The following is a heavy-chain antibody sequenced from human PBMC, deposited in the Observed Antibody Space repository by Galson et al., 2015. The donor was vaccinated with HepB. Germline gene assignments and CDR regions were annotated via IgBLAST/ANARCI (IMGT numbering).Heavy chain of an antibody. J-gene: IGHJ3*02. D-gene: IGHD3-22*01. CDR1: GYSFTSYW. CDR3: ARQFYDSSGVDDAFDI. V-gene: IGHV5-10-1*01. Sequence: SGAEVKKPGESLRISCKGSGYSFTSYWISWVRQMPGKGLEWMGRIDPSDSYTNYSPSFQGHVTISADKSISTAYLQWSSLKASDTAMYYCARQFYDSSGVDDAFDIWGQGTMVTVSS. CDR2: IDPSDSYT.